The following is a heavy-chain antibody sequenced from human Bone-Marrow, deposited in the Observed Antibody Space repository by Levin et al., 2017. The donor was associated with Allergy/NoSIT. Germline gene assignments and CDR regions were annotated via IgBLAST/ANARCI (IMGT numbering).Heavy chain of an antibody. CDR1: GLSFSSYW. D-gene: IGHD3-16*01. CDR3: ARDAYSYANY. J-gene: IGHJ4*02. V-gene: IGHV3-7*04. Sequence: PGGSLRLSCVVSGLSFSSYWMSWVRQAPGKGLEWVANIKKDGSETHYVDSVKGRFTISRDNAKNSLYLQMNSLRAEDTAVYYCARDAYSYANYWGQGTLVTVSS. CDR2: IKKDGSET.